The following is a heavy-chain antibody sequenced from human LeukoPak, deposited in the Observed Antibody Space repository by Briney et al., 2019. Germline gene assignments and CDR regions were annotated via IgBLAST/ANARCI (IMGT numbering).Heavy chain of an antibody. Sequence: PGGSLRLSCAASGFTFSSYPMSWVRQAPGKGLEWVSAISGSGGSTYYADSVKGRFTISRDNSKNTLYLQMNSPRAEDTAVYYCAKVSGSGSYYPDYWGQGTLVTVSS. V-gene: IGHV3-23*01. CDR2: ISGSGGST. CDR3: AKVSGSGSYYPDY. J-gene: IGHJ4*02. D-gene: IGHD3-10*01. CDR1: GFTFSSYP.